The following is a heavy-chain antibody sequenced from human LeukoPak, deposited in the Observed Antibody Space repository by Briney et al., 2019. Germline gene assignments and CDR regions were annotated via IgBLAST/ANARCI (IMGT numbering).Heavy chain of an antibody. D-gene: IGHD4-17*01. Sequence: PGGSLRLFCAPSGFIFSSYSMNWARHSPGEGLECVSSISSNSSDIYYAESVKGRFTISRENAKNSLYLQMNSLRAEDTSVYDCARALYGDPPGDAFDIWGQGTMVTVSS. V-gene: IGHV3-21*01. CDR1: GFIFSSYS. J-gene: IGHJ3*02. CDR2: ISSNSSDI. CDR3: ARALYGDPPGDAFDI.